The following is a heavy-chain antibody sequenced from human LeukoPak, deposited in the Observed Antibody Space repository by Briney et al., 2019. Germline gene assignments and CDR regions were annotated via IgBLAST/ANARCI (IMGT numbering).Heavy chain of an antibody. J-gene: IGHJ6*03. V-gene: IGHV4-34*01. Sequence: PSETLSLTCAVYGGSFSGYYWSWIRQPPGKGLEWIGEINHSGSTNYNPSLKSRVTISVDTSKNQFSLKLSSVTAADTAVYYCARRLGYCSSTSCYTNYYYYYYMDVWGKGTTVTVSS. CDR3: ARRLGYCSSTSCYTNYYYYYYMDV. CDR2: INHSGST. CDR1: GGSFSGYY. D-gene: IGHD2-2*02.